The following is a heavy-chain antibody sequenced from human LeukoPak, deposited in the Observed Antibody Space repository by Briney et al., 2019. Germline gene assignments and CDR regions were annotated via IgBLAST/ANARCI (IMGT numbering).Heavy chain of an antibody. D-gene: IGHD2-2*01. CDR3: AKGAIVVVPAADNWFDP. CDR1: GFTFSSYE. J-gene: IGHJ5*02. V-gene: IGHV3-48*03. Sequence: GGSLRLSCAASGFTFSSYEMNWVRQAPGKGLEWVSYISSSGSTMYYADSVKGRFTISRDSAKNSLYLQMNSLRAEDTAVYYCAKGAIVVVPAADNWFDPWGQGTLVTVSS. CDR2: ISSSGSTM.